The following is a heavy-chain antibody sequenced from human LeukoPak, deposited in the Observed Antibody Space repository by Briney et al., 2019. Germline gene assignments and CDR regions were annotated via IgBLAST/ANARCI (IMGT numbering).Heavy chain of an antibody. CDR2: IYISGST. D-gene: IGHD6-6*01. V-gene: IGHV4-4*07. CDR3: ASGPEYSNNWFDP. CDR1: GGSISSYY. Sequence: SETLSLTCTVSGGSISSYYWSWLRQPAGKGLEWIGRIYISGSTNYNPSLKSRVTMSVDTSKNQFSLKLSSVTAADTAVYYCASGPEYSNNWFDPWGQGTLVTVSS. J-gene: IGHJ5*02.